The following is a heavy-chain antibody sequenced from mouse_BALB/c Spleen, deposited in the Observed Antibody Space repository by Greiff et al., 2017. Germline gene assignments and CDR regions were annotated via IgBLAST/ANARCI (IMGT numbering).Heavy chain of an antibody. CDR3: ARRWEVLTGGHYYAIDY. D-gene: IGHD1-1*02. J-gene: IGHJ4*01. V-gene: IGHV1-39*01. CDR1: GYTFTDYI. CDR2: INPYYGST. Sequence: EVPLQQTGPELVKPGASVKISCKASGYTFTDYIMLWVKQSHGKSLEWIGNINPYYGSTSYNLKFKGKATLTVDKSSSTAYMQLNSLTSEDSAFYYCARRWEVLTGGHYYAIDYWGQGTSVTVSA.